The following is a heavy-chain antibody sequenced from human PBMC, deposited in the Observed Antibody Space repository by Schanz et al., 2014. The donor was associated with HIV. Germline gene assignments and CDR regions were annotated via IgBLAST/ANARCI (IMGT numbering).Heavy chain of an antibody. V-gene: IGHV1-69*01. D-gene: IGHD4-4*01. J-gene: IGHJ2*01. CDR3: ASQYSNYDSSRRCHWYFDL. CDR2: TIPLFGTA. Sequence: QVPLVQSGAEVKKPGSSVKVSCKASGGSFNSYAINWVRQAPGQGLEWMGGTIPLFGTANYAQKFQGRVTITADESTSTTYLELSSLRSEDTAVYYCASQYSNYDSSRRCHWYFDLWGRGTLVTVSS. CDR1: GGSFNSYA.